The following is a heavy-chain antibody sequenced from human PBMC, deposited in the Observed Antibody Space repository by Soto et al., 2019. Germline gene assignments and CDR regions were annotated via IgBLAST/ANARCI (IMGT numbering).Heavy chain of an antibody. CDR2: ISGSGGST. J-gene: IGHJ4*02. CDR3: AKVGLLWFGGGGNRIDY. Sequence: GGSLRLSCAASGFTFSSDAMSWVRQAPGKGLEWVSAISGSGGSTYYADSVKGRFTISRDNSKNTLYLQMNSLRAEDTAVYYGAKVGLLWFGGGGNRIDYWGQGTLVTVSS. V-gene: IGHV3-23*01. D-gene: IGHD3-10*01. CDR1: GFTFSSDA.